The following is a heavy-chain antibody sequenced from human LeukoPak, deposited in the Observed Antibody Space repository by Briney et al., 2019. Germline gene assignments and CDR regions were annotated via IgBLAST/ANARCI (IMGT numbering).Heavy chain of an antibody. CDR2: IYYSGST. D-gene: IGHD1-14*01. J-gene: IGHJ2*01. Sequence: PSETLSLTCTVSGGSISSSSYYWGWIRQPPGKGLEWIGSIYYSGSTYYNPSLKSRVTISVDTSRNQFSLKLSSVNAADTAVYYCARHRYLWPNYWYFDLWGRGTLVTVSS. V-gene: IGHV4-39*07. CDR1: GGSISSSSYY. CDR3: ARHRYLWPNYWYFDL.